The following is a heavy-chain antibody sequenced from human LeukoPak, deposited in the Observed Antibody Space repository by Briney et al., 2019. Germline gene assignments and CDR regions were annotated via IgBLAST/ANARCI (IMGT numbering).Heavy chain of an antibody. J-gene: IGHJ4*02. CDR3: ATRGDELQFDK. Sequence: GESLKISCKGSGYSFTSYWIGWVRQMPGKGLEWLGIIYPDDSDTRYSPSFQGQVTISADKSINTAYLQWSSLKASDTAMYYCATRGDELQFDKWGQGTLVTVSS. CDR1: GYSFTSYW. D-gene: IGHD3-16*01. V-gene: IGHV5-51*01. CDR2: IYPDDSDT.